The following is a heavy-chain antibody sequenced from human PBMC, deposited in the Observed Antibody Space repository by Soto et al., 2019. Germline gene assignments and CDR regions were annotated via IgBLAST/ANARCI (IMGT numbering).Heavy chain of an antibody. D-gene: IGHD3-16*01. CDR1: GGTFSSYA. V-gene: IGHV1-69*12. CDR2: IIPIFGTA. J-gene: IGHJ4*02. CDR3: ARGQGGGGWGYYFDY. Sequence: QVQLVQSGAEVKKPGSSVKVSCKASGGTFSSYAIDWVRQAPGQGLEWMGGIIPIFGTADYAQKFQGRVTNTADESTSTAYMELGSLTSEDTAVYYCARGQGGGGWGYYFDYWGQGTLVTVSS.